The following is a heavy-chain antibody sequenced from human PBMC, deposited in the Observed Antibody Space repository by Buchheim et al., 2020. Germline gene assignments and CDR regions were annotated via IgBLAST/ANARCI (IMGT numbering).Heavy chain of an antibody. CDR2: ISPIFGTA. CDR1: GGTFSSYA. V-gene: IGHV1-69*19. CDR3: ARVGSSGWYSPYYYGMDV. Sequence: QVQLVQSGAEVKKPGSSVKVSCKASGGTFSSYAISWVRQAPGQVLEWMGGISPIFGTANYAQKFQGRVMITADESTSIAYMELSSLRSEDTAVYYCARVGSSGWYSPYYYGMDVWGQGTT. D-gene: IGHD6-19*01. J-gene: IGHJ6*02.